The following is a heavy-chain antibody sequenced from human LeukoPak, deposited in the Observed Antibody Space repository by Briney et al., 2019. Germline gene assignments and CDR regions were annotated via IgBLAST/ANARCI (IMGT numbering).Heavy chain of an antibody. D-gene: IGHD2-15*01. Sequence: SVKVSCKASGGTFSSYAISWVRQAPGQGLEWMRGIIPIFGTANYAQKFQGRVTITADESTSTAYMELSSLRSEDTAVYYCAREPLYCSGGSCYYYYGMDVWGQGTTVTVSS. CDR2: IIPIFGTA. J-gene: IGHJ6*02. CDR1: GGTFSSYA. V-gene: IGHV1-69*13. CDR3: AREPLYCSGGSCYYYYGMDV.